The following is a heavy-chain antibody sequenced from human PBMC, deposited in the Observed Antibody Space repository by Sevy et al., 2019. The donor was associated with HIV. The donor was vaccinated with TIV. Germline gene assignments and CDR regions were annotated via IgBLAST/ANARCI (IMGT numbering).Heavy chain of an antibody. CDR3: AKAYGSGRAPYYFDY. V-gene: IGHV3-9*01. D-gene: IGHD3-10*01. CDR1: GFTFDDYA. J-gene: IGHJ4*02. Sequence: GGSLRLSCAASGFTFDDYAMHWVRQAPGKDLEWVSGISWNSGSIGYADSVKGRFTISRDNAKNSLYLQMNSLRAEDTALYYCAKAYGSGRAPYYFDYWGQGTLVTVSS. CDR2: ISWNSGSI.